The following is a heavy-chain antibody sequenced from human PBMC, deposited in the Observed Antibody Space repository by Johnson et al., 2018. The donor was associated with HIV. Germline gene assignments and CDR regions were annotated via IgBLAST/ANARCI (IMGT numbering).Heavy chain of an antibody. Sequence: VQLVESGGGLVQPGGSLRLSCAASGFTFSSYAMSWVRQAPGKGGEGGPERRGRGGCTYYADSVKGRFTISRDNSQNTLYLQMNSLRAEDTAVYYCAKDPPLATVVTPALWGQGTMVTVSS. CDR2: RRGRGGCT. V-gene: IGHV3-23*04. CDR3: AKDPPLATVVTPAL. D-gene: IGHD4-23*01. CDR1: GFTFSSYA. J-gene: IGHJ3*01.